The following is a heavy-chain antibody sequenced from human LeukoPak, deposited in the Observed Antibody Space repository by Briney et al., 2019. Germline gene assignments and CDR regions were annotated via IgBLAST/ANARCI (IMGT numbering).Heavy chain of an antibody. J-gene: IGHJ4*02. CDR3: ARADSSSGWAYFDY. Sequence: PSQTLSLTCTVFGGSISSGSYYWSWIRQPAGKGLEWIGRIYTSGSTNYNPSLKSRATISVDTSKNQFSLKLSSATAADTAVYYCARADSSSGWAYFDYWGQGTLVTVSS. CDR2: IYTSGST. V-gene: IGHV4-61*02. CDR1: GGSISSGSYY. D-gene: IGHD6-6*01.